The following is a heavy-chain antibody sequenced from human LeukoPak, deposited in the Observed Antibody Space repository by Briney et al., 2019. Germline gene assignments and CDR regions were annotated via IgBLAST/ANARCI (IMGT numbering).Heavy chain of an antibody. CDR3: ARVTTRSNAFDI. J-gene: IGHJ3*02. CDR1: GFTFSSYS. CDR2: ISSSSSYI. V-gene: IGHV3-21*01. Sequence: PGGSLRLSCAASGFTFSSYSMNWVRQAPGKGLEWVSSISSSSSYIYYADSVKGRFTISRDNAKNSLYLQMNNLRAEDTAVYYCARVTTRSNAFDIWGQGTMVTVSS. D-gene: IGHD3-3*01.